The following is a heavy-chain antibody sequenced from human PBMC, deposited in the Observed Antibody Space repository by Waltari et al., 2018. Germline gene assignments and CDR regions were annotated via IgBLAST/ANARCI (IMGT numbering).Heavy chain of an antibody. CDR3: ASFPYYDSKGGAFDI. D-gene: IGHD3-22*01. CDR1: GYSISSGYY. V-gene: IGHV4-38-2*01. Sequence: QVQLQESGPGLVKPSETLSLTCAVSGYSISSGYYWGWIRQPPGKGLEWIGSIYHSGSTYYNPSLKSRVTISVDTSKNQFSLKLSSVTAADTAVYYCASFPYYDSKGGAFDIWGQGTMVTVSS. J-gene: IGHJ3*02. CDR2: IYHSGST.